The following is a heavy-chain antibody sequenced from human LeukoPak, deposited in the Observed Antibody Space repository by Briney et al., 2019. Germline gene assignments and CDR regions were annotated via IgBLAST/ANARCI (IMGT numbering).Heavy chain of an antibody. Sequence: GGSLRLSCAASGLSFSSYGMHWVRQAPGKGLEWVAYIQYDGSNEQYADSVKGRFSISRDSSKNILNLQMNSLRAEDTAVYYCAKDRCSNGIGCYYYYMDVWGKGTTVTIYS. CDR3: AKDRCSNGIGCYYYYMDV. D-gene: IGHD2-8*01. J-gene: IGHJ6*03. CDR1: GLSFSSYG. V-gene: IGHV3-30*02. CDR2: IQYDGSNE.